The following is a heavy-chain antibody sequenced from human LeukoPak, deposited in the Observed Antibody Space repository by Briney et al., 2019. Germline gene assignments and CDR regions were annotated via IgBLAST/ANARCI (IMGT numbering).Heavy chain of an antibody. CDR1: GGTFSSYA. D-gene: IGHD5-18*01. CDR3: ASGYSYGNYYYYMDV. CDR2: IIPIFGTA. J-gene: IGHJ6*03. Sequence: SVKVSCKASGGTFSSYAISWVRQAPGQGLEWMGGIIPIFGTANYAQKFQGRVTITTDESTSTAYMELSSLRSEDTAVYYCASGYSYGNYYYYMDVWGKGTTVTVSS. V-gene: IGHV1-69*05.